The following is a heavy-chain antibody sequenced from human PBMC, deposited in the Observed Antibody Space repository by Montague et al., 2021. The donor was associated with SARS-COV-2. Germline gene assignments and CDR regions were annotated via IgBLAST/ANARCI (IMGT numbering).Heavy chain of an antibody. Sequence: SETLSLTCSFSGGSIRSYYWSWIRLPPGKALEWLGYIYYTGETTHNPSLKSRVAISVDTSRSQFSLRLTSMTAADTAVHFCARFWSGYVDKWSQGTLVTVSS. CDR3: ARFWSGYVDK. J-gene: IGHJ4*02. CDR2: IYYTGET. V-gene: IGHV4-59*01. D-gene: IGHD3-3*01. CDR1: GGSIRSYY.